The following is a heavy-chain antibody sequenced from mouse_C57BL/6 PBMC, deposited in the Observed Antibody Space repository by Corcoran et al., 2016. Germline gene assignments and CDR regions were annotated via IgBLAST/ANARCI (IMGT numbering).Heavy chain of an antibody. CDR1: GYTFTTYG. CDR2: INTYSGVP. D-gene: IGHD3-2*02. CDR3: ARSPAQATWFAY. V-gene: IGHV9-3*01. Sequence: QIQLVQSGPELKKPGETVKISCKASGYTFTTYGMSWVKQAPGKGLKWMGWINTYSGVPTYADDFKGRFAFSLETSASTAYLQINNLKNEDTATYVCARSPAQATWFAYWGQGTLVTVSA. J-gene: IGHJ3*01.